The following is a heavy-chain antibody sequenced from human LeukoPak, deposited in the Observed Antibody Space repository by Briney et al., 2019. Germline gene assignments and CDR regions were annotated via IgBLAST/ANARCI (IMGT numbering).Heavy chain of an antibody. V-gene: IGHV3-30*15. CDR2: ISDDGSRQ. CDR3: VREQPGCGWSGFDY. Sequence: GGSLRLSCAASGFTFTNYAMNWVRQAPGQGLEWVAVISDDGSRQHYADFLEGRFTISRDNSKNTVSLQMSSLRTEDTAVYFGVREQPGCGWSGFDYWGRGTLVTVS. J-gene: IGHJ4*02. D-gene: IGHD6-19*01. CDR1: GFTFTNYA.